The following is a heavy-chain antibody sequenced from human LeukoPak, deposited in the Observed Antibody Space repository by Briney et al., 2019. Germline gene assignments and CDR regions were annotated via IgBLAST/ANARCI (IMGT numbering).Heavy chain of an antibody. V-gene: IGHV1-69*06. D-gene: IGHD3-22*01. J-gene: IGHJ4*02. CDR2: IIPIFGTA. CDR3: AALHAGIHYYDSSGRPFDY. CDR1: GGTFSSYA. Sequence: GASVKVSCKASGGTFSSYAISWVRQAPGQGLEWMGGIIPIFGTANYAQKFQGRVTMTEDTSTDTAYMELSSLRSEDTAVYYCAALHAGIHYYDSSGRPFDYWGQGTLVTVSS.